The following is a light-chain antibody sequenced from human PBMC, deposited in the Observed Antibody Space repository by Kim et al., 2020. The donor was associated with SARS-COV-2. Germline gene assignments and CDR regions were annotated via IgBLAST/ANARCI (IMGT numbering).Light chain of an antibody. V-gene: IGKV1-9*01. CDR3: LQSYTYPRS. J-gene: IGKJ1*01. CDR2: AAS. CDR1: QGIANY. Sequence: ASVGDRVTITCRASQGIANYLAWYQQNPGKAPNLLIYAASTLQSGVPSRFSGSGSGTEFTLSISSLQPEDFATYFCLQSYTYPRSFGQGTKVDIK.